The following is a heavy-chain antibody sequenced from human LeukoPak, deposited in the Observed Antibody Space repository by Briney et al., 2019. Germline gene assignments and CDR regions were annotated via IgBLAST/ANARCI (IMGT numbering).Heavy chain of an antibody. CDR2: IKSKTDGGTT. V-gene: IGHV3-15*01. Sequence: GGSLRLSCSASGFTFSSHAMHWVRQAPGKGLEWVGRIKSKTDGGTTDYAAPVKGRFTISRDDSKNTLYLQMNSLKTEDTAVYYCTTAHDFLDAFDIWGQGTMVTVSS. D-gene: IGHD3-3*01. J-gene: IGHJ3*02. CDR3: TTAHDFLDAFDI. CDR1: GFTFSSHA.